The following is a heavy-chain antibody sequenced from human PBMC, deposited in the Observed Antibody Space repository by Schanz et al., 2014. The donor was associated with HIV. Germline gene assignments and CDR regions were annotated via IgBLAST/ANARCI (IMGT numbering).Heavy chain of an antibody. Sequence: EVQLSESGGGLVKPGGSLRLSCTASGITLSNYAINWVRQAPGKGLAWVSGFSGSAGSTYYADSVKGRFTISRDNSKNTLNLQMNSLRAEDTAVYYCADVTATRADIWGQGTLVTVSS. J-gene: IGHJ4*02. D-gene: IGHD2-21*02. V-gene: IGHV3-23*01. CDR2: FSGSAGST. CDR3: ADVTATRADI. CDR1: GITLSNYA.